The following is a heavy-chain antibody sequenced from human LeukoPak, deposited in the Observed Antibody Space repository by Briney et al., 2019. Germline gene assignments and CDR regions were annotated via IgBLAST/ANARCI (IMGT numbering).Heavy chain of an antibody. D-gene: IGHD4-23*01. CDR1: GYTLTELS. V-gene: IGHV1-24*01. J-gene: IGHJ4*02. CDR2: FDPEDGET. Sequence: ASVKVSCKVSGYTLTELSMHWVRQAPGKGLEWMGGFDPEDGETIYAQKFQGRVTITADESTSTAYMELSSLRSEDTVVYYCASMVTPGLGEDYWGQGTLVTVSS. CDR3: ASMVTPGLGEDY.